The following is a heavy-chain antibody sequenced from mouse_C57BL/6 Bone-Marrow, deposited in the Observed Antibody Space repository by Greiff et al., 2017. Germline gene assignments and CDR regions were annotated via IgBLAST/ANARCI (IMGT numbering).Heavy chain of an antibody. CDR3: ARDAPFVVFDY. D-gene: IGHD1-1*01. CDR1: GFTFSDFY. CDR2: SRNKANDYTT. V-gene: IGHV7-1*01. J-gene: IGHJ2*01. Sequence: EVKLMESGGGLVQSGRSLRLSCATSGFTFSDFYMEWVRQAPGKGLEWIAASRNKANDYTTEYSASVKGRFIVSRDTSQSILYLQMNALRAEDTAIYYCARDAPFVVFDYWGQGTTLTVSS.